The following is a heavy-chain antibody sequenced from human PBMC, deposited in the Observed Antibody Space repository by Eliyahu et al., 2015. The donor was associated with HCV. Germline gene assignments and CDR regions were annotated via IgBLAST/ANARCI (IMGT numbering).Heavy chain of an antibody. Sequence: VRQAPGKGLEWVSGISWNSGSIGYADSVKGRFTISRDNAKNSLYLQMNSLRAEDTALYYCAKDTEGWFGELLGGYFDFWGQGTLVTVSS. V-gene: IGHV3-9*01. CDR2: ISWNSGSI. CDR3: AKDTEGWFGELLGGYFDF. J-gene: IGHJ4*02. D-gene: IGHD3-10*01.